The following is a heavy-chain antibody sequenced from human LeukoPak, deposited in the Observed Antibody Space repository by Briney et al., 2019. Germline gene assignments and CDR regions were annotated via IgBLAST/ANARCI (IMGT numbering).Heavy chain of an antibody. J-gene: IGHJ5*02. CDR2: IWYDGSNK. D-gene: IGHD1-26*01. V-gene: IGHV3-33*01. CDR3: ARGVGAGYNWFDP. Sequence: GGSLRLSCAASGFTFSTYGMHWVRQAPGKGLEWVAGIWYDGSNKYYADSVKGRFTNSRDNSKDTLYLQKSSLRVEDTAVYHCARGVGAGYNWFDPWGQGTLVTVSS. CDR1: GFTFSTYG.